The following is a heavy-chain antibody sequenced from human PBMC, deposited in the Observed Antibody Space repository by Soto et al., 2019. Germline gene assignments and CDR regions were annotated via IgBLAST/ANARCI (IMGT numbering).Heavy chain of an antibody. CDR3: AREGSGWFVGDYGMDV. V-gene: IGHV4-59*01. J-gene: IGHJ6*02. Sequence: SETLSLTCTVSGGSISSYYWSWIRQPPGKGLEWIGYFYYSGSTNYNPSLKSRVTISVDTSKNQFSLKLSSVTAADTAVYYCAREGSGWFVGDYGMDVWGQGTTVTVSS. CDR1: GGSISSYY. D-gene: IGHD6-19*01. CDR2: FYYSGST.